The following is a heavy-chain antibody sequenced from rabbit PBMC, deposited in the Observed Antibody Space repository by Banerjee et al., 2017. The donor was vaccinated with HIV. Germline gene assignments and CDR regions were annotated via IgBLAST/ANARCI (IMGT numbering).Heavy chain of an antibody. CDR1: GFSFSSSYY. J-gene: IGHJ4*01. CDR3: ARQWGYAGYAYATYFNL. CDR2: IYAGSSGST. D-gene: IGHD6-1*01. Sequence: QSLEESGGDLVKPGASLTLTCTASGFSFSSSYYMCWVRQAPGKGLEWIACIYAGSSGSTYYASWAKGRFAISKTSSTTVTLQMTSLTAADTATYFCARQWGYAGYAYATYFNLWGPGTLVTVS. V-gene: IGHV1S40*01.